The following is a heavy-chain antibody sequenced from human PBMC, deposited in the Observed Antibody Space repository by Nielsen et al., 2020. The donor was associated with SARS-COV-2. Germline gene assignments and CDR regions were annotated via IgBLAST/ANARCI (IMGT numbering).Heavy chain of an antibody. CDR3: AKDPYSSSWYHFDY. Sequence: WIRQPPGKGLEWVSAISGSGGSTYYADSVKGRFTISRDNSKNTLYPQMNSLRAEDTAVYYCAKDPYSSSWYHFDYWGQGTLVTVSS. V-gene: IGHV3-23*01. J-gene: IGHJ4*02. CDR2: ISGSGGST. D-gene: IGHD6-13*01.